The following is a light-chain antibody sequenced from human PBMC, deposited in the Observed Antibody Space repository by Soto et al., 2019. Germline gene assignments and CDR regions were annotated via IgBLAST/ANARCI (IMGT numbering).Light chain of an antibody. CDR1: QSISSY. CDR2: AAS. J-gene: IGKJ2*01. V-gene: IGKV1-39*01. Sequence: DIQTTQSPSSLSASVGDRVTITCRASQSISSYLNWYQQKPGKAPKLLIYAASSLQSGVPSRFSGSGSGTDFTLTISSLQPEDFATYDCQQSYSTPRTFGQGTKLEIK. CDR3: QQSYSTPRT.